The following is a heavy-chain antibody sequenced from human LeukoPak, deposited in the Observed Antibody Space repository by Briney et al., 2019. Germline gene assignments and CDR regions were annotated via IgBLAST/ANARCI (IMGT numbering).Heavy chain of an antibody. CDR3: ARMAGDSSGYNPIDY. J-gene: IGHJ4*02. Sequence: EASVKVSCKASGYTFTDYYMHWIRQAPGQGLQWMGWINPNTGGTNYAQKFQGRVTMTRDTSISTAYMELSRLRSDDTAMYYCARMAGDSSGYNPIDYWGQGTLVTVSS. D-gene: IGHD3-22*01. CDR1: GYTFTDYY. CDR2: INPNTGGT. V-gene: IGHV1-2*02.